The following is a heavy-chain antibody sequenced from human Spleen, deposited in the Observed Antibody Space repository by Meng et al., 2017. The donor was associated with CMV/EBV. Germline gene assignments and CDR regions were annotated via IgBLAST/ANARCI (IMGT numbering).Heavy chain of an antibody. J-gene: IGHJ4*02. CDR2: IYWDDDK. CDR3: AHKRRSGYPDY. CDR1: GFSLSTSGVG. D-gene: IGHD3-22*01. V-gene: IGHV2-5*02. Sequence: STPSGLTLLKPQQALALTCTFSGFSLSTSGVGVGWIRQPPGKALEWLALIYWDDDKRYSPSLKSRLTITKDTSKNQVVLTMTNMDPVDTATYHCAHKRRSGYPDYWGQGTLVTV.